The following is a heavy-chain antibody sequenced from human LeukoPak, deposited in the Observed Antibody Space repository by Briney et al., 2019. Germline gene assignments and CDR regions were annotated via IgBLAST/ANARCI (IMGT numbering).Heavy chain of an antibody. D-gene: IGHD5-18*01. CDR2: IHSNDDT. CDR1: DFTVISNY. CDR3: TRGHAAMGDY. V-gene: IGHV3-53*01. Sequence: GGSLRLSCAASDFTVISNYMTWVRQAPGKGLECISVIHSNDDTYYAASVKGRFTISRDTSNHMLYLQMNSLRAADTAVYFCTRGHAAMGDYWGQGTLVTVSS. J-gene: IGHJ4*02.